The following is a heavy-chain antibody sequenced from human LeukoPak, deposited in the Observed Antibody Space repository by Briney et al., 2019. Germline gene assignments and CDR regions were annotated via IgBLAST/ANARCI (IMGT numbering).Heavy chain of an antibody. D-gene: IGHD2-21*02. V-gene: IGHV4-39*07. CDR2: IFYSGST. Sequence: SETLSLTCTVSGGSITSSSYYWGWIRQPPGKGLEWIGSIFYSGSTYYNPSLKSRVTISVDTSKTQFSLKLSSVTAADTAVYYCARAVTAYWYFDLWGRGALVTVSS. CDR1: GGSITSSSYY. CDR3: ARAVTAYWYFDL. J-gene: IGHJ2*01.